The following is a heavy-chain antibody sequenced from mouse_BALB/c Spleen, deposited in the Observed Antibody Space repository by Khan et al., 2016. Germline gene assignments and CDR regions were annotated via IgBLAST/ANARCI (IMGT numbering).Heavy chain of an antibody. CDR3: ARRYGNYWFAY. J-gene: IGHJ3*01. CDR1: GYSITSDYA. Sequence: EVQLQESGPGLVKPSQSLSLTCTVTGYSITSDYAWNWIRQFPGHKLEWMGYISYSGSTSYNPSLKSRISITRDTSKNQFFLQLNSVTTEDTATYYCARRYGNYWFAYWGQGTLVTVSA. D-gene: IGHD2-10*02. V-gene: IGHV3-2*02. CDR2: ISYSGST.